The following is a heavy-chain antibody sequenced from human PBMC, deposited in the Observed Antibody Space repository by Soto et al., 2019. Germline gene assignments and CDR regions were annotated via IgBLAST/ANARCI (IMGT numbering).Heavy chain of an antibody. CDR2: ISSSSSYI. CDR3: ARKGPIAVAVGEHDAFDI. J-gene: IGHJ3*02. V-gene: IGHV3-21*01. CDR1: GFTFSSYS. D-gene: IGHD6-19*01. Sequence: GGSLRLSCAASGFTFSSYSMNWVRQAPGKGLEWVSSISSSSSYIYYADSVKGRFTISRDNAKNSLYLQMNSLRAEDTAVYYCARKGPIAVAVGEHDAFDIWGQGTMVTVSS.